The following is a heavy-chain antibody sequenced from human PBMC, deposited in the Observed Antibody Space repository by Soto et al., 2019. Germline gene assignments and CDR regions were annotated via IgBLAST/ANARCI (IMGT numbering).Heavy chain of an antibody. J-gene: IGHJ2*01. D-gene: IGHD2-2*01. CDR2: IWYDGSNK. CDR1: GFTFRSYG. CDR3: ARDQLLKGYYWYFDL. V-gene: IGHV3-33*01. Sequence: ESGGGVVQPGRSLRLSCAASGFTFRSYGMHWVRQAPGKGLEWVAVIWYDGSNKYYADSVKGRFTISRDNSKNTLYLQMNSLRADDTAVYYCARDQLLKGYYWYFDLWGRGTLVTVSS.